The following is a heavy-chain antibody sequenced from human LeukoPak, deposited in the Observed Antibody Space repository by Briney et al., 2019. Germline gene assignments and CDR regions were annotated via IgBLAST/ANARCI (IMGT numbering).Heavy chain of an antibody. D-gene: IGHD3-10*01. V-gene: IGHV1-8*01. CDR2: MNPNSGNT. CDR3: ARVPLLGSVSYYSEYYFDY. J-gene: IGHJ4*02. Sequence: ASVKVSCKASGYTFTRYDINWVRQATGQGLEWMGWMNPNSGNTGYAQKFQGRVTMTRNTSISTAYMELSSLRSEDTAVYYCARVPLLGSVSYYSEYYFDYWGQGTLVTVSS. CDR1: GYTFTRYD.